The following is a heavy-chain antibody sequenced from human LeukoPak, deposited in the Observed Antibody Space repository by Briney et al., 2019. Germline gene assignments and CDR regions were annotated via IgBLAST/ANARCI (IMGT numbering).Heavy chain of an antibody. CDR2: ISACNGNT. CDR1: GYTFTSYG. J-gene: IGHJ5*02. CDR3: ARVPTVIGRSYRFDP. V-gene: IGHV1-18*01. D-gene: IGHD4-17*01. Sequence: ASVKVSCKASGYTFTSYGISWVRQAPGQGLEWMGWISACNGNTNYAQKLQGRVTMTTDTSTSTAYMELRSLRSEDTAVYYCARVPTVIGRSYRFDPWGQGTLVTVSS.